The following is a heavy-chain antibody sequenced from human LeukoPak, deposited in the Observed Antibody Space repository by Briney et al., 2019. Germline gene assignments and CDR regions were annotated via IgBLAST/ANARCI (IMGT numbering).Heavy chain of an antibody. V-gene: IGHV3-74*01. J-gene: IGHJ4*02. D-gene: IGHD2-21*01. Sequence: SGGSLRFSCEASGFIFSNFWMHWVRQAPGKGLVWDSHIKTDGSETRYEDSVKGRFTISRDNAKHTLSLQIDSLREDDTAVYFCASDVAPYGGRPGGDWGLGPLVSVSS. CDR1: GFIFSNFW. CDR2: IKTDGSET. CDR3: ASDVAPYGGRPGGD.